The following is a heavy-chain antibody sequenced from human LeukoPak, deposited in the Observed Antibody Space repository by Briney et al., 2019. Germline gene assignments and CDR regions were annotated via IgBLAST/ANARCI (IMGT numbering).Heavy chain of an antibody. CDR1: GNSISSGDNY. CDR3: ARDNYYYDSSGYSNLDY. V-gene: IGHV4-61*02. Sequence: SETLSLTCTVSGNSISSGDNYWSWIRQPAGKGLEWIGRIYTSGSTNYNPSLKSRVTISGDTSKNQFSLRLSSVTAADTAVYYCARDNYYYDSSGYSNLDYWGQGTLVTVSS. D-gene: IGHD3-22*01. CDR2: IYTSGST. J-gene: IGHJ4*02.